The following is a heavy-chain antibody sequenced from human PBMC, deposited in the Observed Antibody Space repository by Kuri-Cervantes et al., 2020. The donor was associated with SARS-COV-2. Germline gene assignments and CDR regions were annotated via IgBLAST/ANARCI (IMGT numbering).Heavy chain of an antibody. D-gene: IGHD1-26*01. CDR2: ISGRGDNT. Sequence: GESLKISCAASGFPFDNYAMTWVRQAPGKGLEWVSTISGRGDNTYFAASVKGRFTISRDNAKNSLYLQMNSLRDEDTAVYYCARDSGSHPHWGQGTLVTVSS. J-gene: IGHJ4*02. CDR3: ARDSGSHPH. V-gene: IGHV3-23*01. CDR1: GFPFDNYA.